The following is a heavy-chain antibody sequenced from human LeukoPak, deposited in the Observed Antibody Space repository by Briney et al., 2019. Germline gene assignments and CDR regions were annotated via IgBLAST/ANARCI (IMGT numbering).Heavy chain of an antibody. CDR1: GFTFSDYA. J-gene: IGHJ6*02. V-gene: IGHV3-23*01. CDR2: ISGSGGTT. D-gene: IGHD6-13*01. CDR3: AKDPRSSWHV. Sequence: PGGSLRLSCAASGFTFSDYAMSWVRQAPGTGLEWVSTISGSGGTTYYADSVKGRFTISRDNSKNTLYLQMNSLRPEDTAVYYCAKDPRSSWHVWGQGTTVTVSS.